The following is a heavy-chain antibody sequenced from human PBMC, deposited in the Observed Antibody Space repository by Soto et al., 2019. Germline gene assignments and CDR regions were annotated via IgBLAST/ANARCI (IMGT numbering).Heavy chain of an antibody. CDR1: GGSFSGYY. CDR2: INHSGST. D-gene: IGHD3-3*01. CDR3: ARNAYYDFWSGYYGRPSWFDP. J-gene: IGHJ5*02. Sequence: SETLSLTCAVYGGSFSGYYWSWIRQPPGKGLEWIGEINHSGSTNYNPSLKSRVTISVDTSKNQFSLKLSSVTAADTAVYYCARNAYYDFWSGYYGRPSWFDPWGQGTLVTVSS. V-gene: IGHV4-34*01.